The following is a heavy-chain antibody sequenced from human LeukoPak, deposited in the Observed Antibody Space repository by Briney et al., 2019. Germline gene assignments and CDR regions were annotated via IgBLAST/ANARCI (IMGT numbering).Heavy chain of an antibody. CDR1: GGSISSHY. CDR2: IYYSGST. CDR3: ARADYDGAYDY. J-gene: IGHJ4*02. V-gene: IGHV4-59*11. D-gene: IGHD4-17*01. Sequence: SETLSLTCTVSGGSISSHYWSWIRQPPGKGLEWIGYIYYSGSTNYNPSLKSRVTISVDTSKNQFSLKLSSVTAADTAVYYCARADYDGAYDYWGQGTLVTVSS.